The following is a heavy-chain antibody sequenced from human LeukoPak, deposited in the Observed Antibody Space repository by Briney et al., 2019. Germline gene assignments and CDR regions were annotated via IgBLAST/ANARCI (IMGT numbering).Heavy chain of an antibody. CDR2: IYSSGST. V-gene: IGHV4-4*07. D-gene: IGHD1-14*01. Sequence: SETLSLTCTVSGGSISNYYWSWIRQPAGKGLEWIGRIYSSGSTNYNPALSSRVTMSVDTSNNQFSLKLDSVTAADTAVYYCARDRHGNRVSDYFDFWGQGALVTVSS. J-gene: IGHJ4*02. CDR3: ARDRHGNRVSDYFDF. CDR1: GGSISNYY.